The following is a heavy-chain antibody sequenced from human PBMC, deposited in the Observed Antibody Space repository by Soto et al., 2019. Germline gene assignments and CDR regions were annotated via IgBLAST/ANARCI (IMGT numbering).Heavy chain of an antibody. CDR3: ASGTEADRHNWFDP. J-gene: IGHJ5*02. V-gene: IGHV4-34*01. CDR2: INHSGST. D-gene: IGHD6-6*01. CDR1: GGSFSGYY. Sequence: SENLSLTCAGYGGSFSGYYWSWIRQPPGKGLEWIGEINHSGSTNYNPSLKSRVTISVDTSKNQFSLKLSSVTAADTAVYYCASGTEADRHNWFDPWGQGTLVTVSS.